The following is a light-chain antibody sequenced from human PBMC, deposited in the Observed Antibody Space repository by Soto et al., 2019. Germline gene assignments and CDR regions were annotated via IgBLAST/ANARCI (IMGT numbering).Light chain of an antibody. CDR2: GTT. CDR1: SSNIGAHYD. Sequence: QLVLTQPPSVSGAPGQRVTISCTGSSSNIGAHYDVHWYQHLPGTAPKVLIYGTTNRPSGVPDRFFGSKSGTSASLAITGLQAEDEADYYCQSYDRSLSGYVFGTGTKVTVL. V-gene: IGLV1-40*01. CDR3: QSYDRSLSGYV. J-gene: IGLJ1*01.